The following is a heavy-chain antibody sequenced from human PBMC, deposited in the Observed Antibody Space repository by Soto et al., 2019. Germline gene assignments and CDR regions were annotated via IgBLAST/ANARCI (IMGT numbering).Heavy chain of an antibody. V-gene: IGHV4-4*02. J-gene: IGHJ6*03. Sequence: NPSETLSLTCAVSSGSISSSNWWSWVRQPPGKGLEWIGEIYHSGSTNYNPSLKSRVTISVDKSKNQFSLKLSSVTAADTAVYYCARVPLLRFLEWRPTGYMDVWGKGTTVTVSS. CDR2: IYHSGST. CDR3: ARVPLLRFLEWRPTGYMDV. D-gene: IGHD3-3*01. CDR1: SGSISSSNW.